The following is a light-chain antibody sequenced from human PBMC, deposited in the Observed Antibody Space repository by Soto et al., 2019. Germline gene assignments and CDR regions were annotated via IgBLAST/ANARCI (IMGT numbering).Light chain of an antibody. CDR3: QQYNDFQYT. V-gene: IGKV1-5*03. CDR1: QSLSSG. J-gene: IGKJ2*01. CDR2: KAT. Sequence: DIQLTQSPSTLSASVGDGVTITCRASQSLSSGLAWYQQKPGKAPKLLIYKATNLQRGVPSRFSGSGSGTDFSLTISSLQPVDSATYYCQQYNDFQYTFGQGTKVEI.